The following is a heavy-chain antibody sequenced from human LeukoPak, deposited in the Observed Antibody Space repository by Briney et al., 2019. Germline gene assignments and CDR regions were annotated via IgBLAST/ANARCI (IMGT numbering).Heavy chain of an antibody. Sequence: SVKVSCKASGGTFSSYAISWVRQAPGQGLEWMGGIIPIFGTANYAQKFQGRVTITADESTSTAYMELSSLRSEDTAVYYCARGPYDYGSSGYFLGFDYWGQGTLVTVSS. CDR1: GGTFSSYA. CDR2: IIPIFGTA. J-gene: IGHJ4*02. V-gene: IGHV1-69*01. D-gene: IGHD3-22*01. CDR3: ARGPYDYGSSGYFLGFDY.